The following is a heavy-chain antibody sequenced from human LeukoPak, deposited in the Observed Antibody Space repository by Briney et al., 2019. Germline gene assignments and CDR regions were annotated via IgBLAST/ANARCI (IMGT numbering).Heavy chain of an antibody. CDR2: ISSSGSTI. J-gene: IGHJ4*02. D-gene: IGHD3-3*01. CDR1: GFTLSDSY. CDR3: ARDLTERITIFGVANN. V-gene: IGHV3-11*01. Sequence: GGPLRLSCAASGFTLSDSYMSWIRQAPGKGLEWVSYISSSGSTIYYADSVKGRFTISRDNAKNSLYLQMNSLRAGDTAVYYCARDLTERITIFGVANNWGQGTLVTVSS.